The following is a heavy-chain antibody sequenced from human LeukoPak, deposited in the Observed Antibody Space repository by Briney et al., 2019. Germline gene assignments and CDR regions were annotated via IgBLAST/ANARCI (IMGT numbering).Heavy chain of an antibody. CDR1: GFTFSSYW. D-gene: IGHD1-26*01. CDR3: ALDVGATNGRFDP. V-gene: IGHV4-59*06. Sequence: GSLSLSCAASGFTFSSYWMRWVRQAPGKGREWVEYIYYSGSTYYNPSLKSRVTISVDTSKNQFSLKLSSVTAADTAVYYCALDVGATNGRFDPWGQGTLVTVSS. J-gene: IGHJ5*02. CDR2: IYYSGST.